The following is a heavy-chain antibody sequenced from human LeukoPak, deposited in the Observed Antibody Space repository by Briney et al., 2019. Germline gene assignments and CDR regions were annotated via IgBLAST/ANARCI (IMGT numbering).Heavy chain of an antibody. D-gene: IGHD3-16*02. CDR1: GYTFTSYA. CDR3: ARTITFGGVIAPFNWFDP. Sequence: ASVKVSRKASGYTFTSYAMHWVRQAPGQRLEWMGWINAGNGNTKYSQKFQGRVTITRDTSASTAYMELSSLRSEDTAVYYCARTITFGGVIAPFNWFDPWGQGTLVTVSS. CDR2: INAGNGNT. J-gene: IGHJ5*02. V-gene: IGHV1-3*01.